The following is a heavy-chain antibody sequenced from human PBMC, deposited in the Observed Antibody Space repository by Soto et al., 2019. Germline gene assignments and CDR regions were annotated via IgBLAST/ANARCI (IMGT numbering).Heavy chain of an antibody. CDR2: IYWDDDK. Sequence: QITLKESGPTLVKPTQTLTLTCTFSGFSLSASGVGVGWIRQPPGKALEWLALIYWDDDKRYSPSLRSRLAITKDTSKNPVILTMTNMDPVDTATYYCAHEPPGSGYFDYWGQGTLVTVSS. CDR3: AHEPPGSGYFDY. J-gene: IGHJ4*02. CDR1: GFSLSASGVG. V-gene: IGHV2-5*02. D-gene: IGHD2-15*01.